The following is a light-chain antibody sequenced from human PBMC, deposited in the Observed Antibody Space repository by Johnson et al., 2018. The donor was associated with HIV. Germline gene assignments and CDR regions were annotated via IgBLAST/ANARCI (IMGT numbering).Light chain of an antibody. Sequence: QSVLTQPPSVSAAPGQKVTISCSGSSSNIGNNYVSWYQQVPGTAPKLLIYENNKRPSGIPDRFSGSKSGTSAALGITGLQTGDEADYYCGTWDSSLSAHYVFGTWT. CDR2: ENN. V-gene: IGLV1-51*02. J-gene: IGLJ1*01. CDR3: GTWDSSLSAHYV. CDR1: SSNIGNNY.